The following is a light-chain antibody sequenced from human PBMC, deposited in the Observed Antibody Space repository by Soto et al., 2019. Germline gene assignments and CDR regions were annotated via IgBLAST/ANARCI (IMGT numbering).Light chain of an antibody. V-gene: IGKV3-15*01. CDR3: QQYNNWPRT. CDR2: GTS. Sequence: EIVMTQSPATLSVPPGERATLSCRASQDISSNLAWYQHKRGQPPRLLIYGTSTRATGIPARFSGSGSGTEFTLTITSLQSEDFVVYYCQQYNNWPRTFGQGTKVDIK. CDR1: QDISSN. J-gene: IGKJ1*01.